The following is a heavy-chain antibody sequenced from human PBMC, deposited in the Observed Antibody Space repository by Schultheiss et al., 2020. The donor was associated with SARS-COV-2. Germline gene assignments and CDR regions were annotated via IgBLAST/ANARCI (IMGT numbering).Heavy chain of an antibody. J-gene: IGHJ5*02. CDR3: ARGDWFDP. CDR1: GGSFSDYY. CDR2: VHYSGST. Sequence: SETLSLTCAVYGGSFSDYYWSWIRQSPGKGLEWIAYVHYSGSTNYNPSLKSRVTMSVDTSKNQFSLKVSSVTAADTAVYYCARGDWFDPWGQGTLVTVSS. V-gene: IGHV4-59*08. D-gene: IGHD1-26*01.